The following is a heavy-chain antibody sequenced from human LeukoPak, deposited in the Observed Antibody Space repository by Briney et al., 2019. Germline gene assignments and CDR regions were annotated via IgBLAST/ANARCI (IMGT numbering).Heavy chain of an antibody. CDR2: IISSSSTI. Sequence: GGSLRLSCAASGFTFSSYSMNWVRQAPGKGLEWVSYIISSSSTIHYADSVKGRFTISRDNAKNSLYLQMNSLRAEDTAVYYCVRSLYMEVWGKGTTVTVSS. CDR3: VRSLYMEV. V-gene: IGHV3-48*01. J-gene: IGHJ6*03. CDR1: GFTFSSYS.